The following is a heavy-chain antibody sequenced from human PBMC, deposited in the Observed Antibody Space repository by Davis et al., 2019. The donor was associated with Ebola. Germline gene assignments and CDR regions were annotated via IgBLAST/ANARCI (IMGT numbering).Heavy chain of an antibody. J-gene: IGHJ4*02. V-gene: IGHV1-69*13. CDR1: AGTFNNP. D-gene: IGHD6-13*01. CDR2: FIPKFGTT. CDR3: ATEGSSSDFHY. Sequence: SVKVSCKASAGTFNNPIAWVRQAPGQGLEWMGGFIPKFGTTNSAQRFQGRVTMTADESSSTAYMELYSLRSEDTAVYFCATEGSSSDFHYWGQGSLVTVSS.